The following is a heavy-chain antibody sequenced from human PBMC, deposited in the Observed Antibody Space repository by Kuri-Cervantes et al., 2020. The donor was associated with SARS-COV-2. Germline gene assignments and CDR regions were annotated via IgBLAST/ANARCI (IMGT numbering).Heavy chain of an antibody. Sequence: SETLSLTCTVSGGSISSYYWSWIRQPAGKGLEWIGRTYTSGSTNYNPSLKSRVTMSVDTSKNQFSLKLSSVTAADTAVYYCARVRQYDSSGYYAYYFDYWGQGTLVTVSS. CDR3: ARVRQYDSSGYYAYYFDY. D-gene: IGHD3-22*01. J-gene: IGHJ4*02. CDR1: GGSISSYY. CDR2: TYTSGST. V-gene: IGHV4-4*07.